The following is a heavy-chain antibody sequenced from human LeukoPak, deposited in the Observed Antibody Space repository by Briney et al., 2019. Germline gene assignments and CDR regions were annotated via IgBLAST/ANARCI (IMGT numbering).Heavy chain of an antibody. V-gene: IGHV1-69*13. CDR1: GGTFSSYA. D-gene: IGHD3-10*01. CDR2: IIPIFGTA. Sequence: ASVKVSCKASGGTFSSYAISWVRQAPGRGLEWMGGIIPIFGTANYAQKFQGRVTITADESTSTAYMELSSLRSEDTAVYYCARKGFGESAFDYWGQGTLVTVSS. CDR3: ARKGFGESAFDY. J-gene: IGHJ4*02.